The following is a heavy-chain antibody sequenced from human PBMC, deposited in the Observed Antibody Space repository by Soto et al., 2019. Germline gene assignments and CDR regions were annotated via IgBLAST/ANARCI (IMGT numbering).Heavy chain of an antibody. Sequence: ASVKVSCKASGCTFSSYAISWVRQAPGQGLEWMGGIIPIFGTANYAQKFQGRVTITADESTSTAYMELSSLRSEDTAVYYCAKRIAVGPRGNYYGMEVWGQGTRVNVSS. CDR2: IIPIFGTA. CDR3: AKRIAVGPRGNYYGMEV. V-gene: IGHV1-69*13. D-gene: IGHD6-19*01. J-gene: IGHJ6*01. CDR1: GCTFSSYA.